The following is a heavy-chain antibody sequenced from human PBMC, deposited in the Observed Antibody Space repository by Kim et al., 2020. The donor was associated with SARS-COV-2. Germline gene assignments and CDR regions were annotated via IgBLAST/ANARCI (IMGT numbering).Heavy chain of an antibody. V-gene: IGHV3-30*02. J-gene: IGHJ4*02. Sequence: DSVKGRFTISRDNSKNTLYLQMNSLRAEDTAVYYCAKDHYSNYVGNYFDYWGQGTLVTVSS. CDR3: AKDHYSNYVGNYFDY. D-gene: IGHD4-4*01.